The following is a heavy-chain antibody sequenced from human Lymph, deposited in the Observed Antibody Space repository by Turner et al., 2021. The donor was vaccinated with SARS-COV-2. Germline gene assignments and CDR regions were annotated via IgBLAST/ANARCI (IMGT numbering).Heavy chain of an antibody. CDR3: ARFPVWGAFYI. CDR2: IYYSGST. J-gene: IGHJ3*02. CDR1: GGSISSGGYY. D-gene: IGHD3-16*01. Sequence: QGQLQESGPGLVKPSQTLSLTCTVSGGSISSGGYYWSWIRQHPGKGLEWIGYIYYSGSTYYNPSLKSRFPISVDTSKNQFSLKLSSVTAADTAVYYCARFPVWGAFYIWGQGTMVTVSS. V-gene: IGHV4-31*03.